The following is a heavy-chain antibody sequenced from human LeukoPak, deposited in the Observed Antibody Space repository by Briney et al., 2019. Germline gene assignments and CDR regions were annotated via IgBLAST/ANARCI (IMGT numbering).Heavy chain of an antibody. CDR3: ARGSYSHYGMDV. CDR2: INSDGSST. J-gene: IGHJ6*02. D-gene: IGHD1-26*01. CDR1: GFTFSSYW. V-gene: IGHV3-74*01. Sequence: GGSLRLSCAASGFTFSSYWMHWVRQGPGKGLVWVSRINSDGSSTRYADSVKGRFTISRDKAKNTLYLQMNSLRAEDTAVYYCARGSYSHYGMDVWGQGTTVTVSS.